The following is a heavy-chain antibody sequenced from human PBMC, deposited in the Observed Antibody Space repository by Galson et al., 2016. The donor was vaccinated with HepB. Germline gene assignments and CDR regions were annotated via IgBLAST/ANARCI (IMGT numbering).Heavy chain of an antibody. CDR3: ARGAYITRGYRGYDLDY. CDR2: IKTDGSET. J-gene: IGHJ4*02. V-gene: IGHV3-74*01. CDR1: GFTFNSYW. D-gene: IGHD5-12*01. Sequence: SLRLSCAASGFTFNSYWMHWVRHAPGKGLVLVSRIKTDGSETNYADSVKGRFTISRENAKNTLILQMDSLRAGDTAVYYCARGAYITRGYRGYDLDYWGQGSLVTVPS.